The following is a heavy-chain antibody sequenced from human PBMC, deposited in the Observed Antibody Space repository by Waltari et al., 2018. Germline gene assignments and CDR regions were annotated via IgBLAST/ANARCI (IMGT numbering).Heavy chain of an antibody. CDR2: INHSEST. Sequence: QVQLQQWGAGLLKPSETLSLTCAVYGGSFSGYYWSWIRQPPGQGLEWIGEINHSESTNYNPSLKSRVTISVDTSKNQFSLKLSSVTAADTAVYYCARRRSVGIAARPGIGYFDYWGQGTLVTVSS. CDR1: GGSFSGYY. CDR3: ARRRSVGIAARPGIGYFDY. V-gene: IGHV4-34*01. D-gene: IGHD6-6*01. J-gene: IGHJ4*02.